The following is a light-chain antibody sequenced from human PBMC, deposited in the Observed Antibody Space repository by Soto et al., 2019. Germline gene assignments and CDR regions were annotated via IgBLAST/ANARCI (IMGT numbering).Light chain of an antibody. V-gene: IGKV1-5*01. Sequence: DIQMTQSPSTLSASVGDRVTITCRASQSISSWLAWYQQKPGKAPKLLIYDASSLESGVPSRFSGSGSGTEFTLTISSLQPDDFATYYCQQYNSYSSWTFGRGTKVHI. CDR2: DAS. CDR3: QQYNSYSSWT. J-gene: IGKJ1*01. CDR1: QSISSW.